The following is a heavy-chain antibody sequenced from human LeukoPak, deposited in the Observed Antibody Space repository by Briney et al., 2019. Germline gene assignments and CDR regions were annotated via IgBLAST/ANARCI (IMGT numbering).Heavy chain of an antibody. V-gene: IGHV3-11*03. Sequence: GGSLRLSCAASGFTFRDYYMSWIRQAPGKGLEWVSYTSSSSSSYTNYADSVKGRFTISRDNAKNSLYLQMNSLRAEDTAVYYCARRKSGYQTFDYWGQGTLVTVSS. CDR2: TSSSSSSYT. CDR1: GFTFRDYY. J-gene: IGHJ4*02. CDR3: ARRKSGYQTFDY. D-gene: IGHD3-3*01.